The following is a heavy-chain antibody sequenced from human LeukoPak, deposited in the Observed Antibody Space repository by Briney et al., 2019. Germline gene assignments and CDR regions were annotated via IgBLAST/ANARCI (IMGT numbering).Heavy chain of an antibody. Sequence: PSETLSLTCTVSGGSISSHYWSWIRQPPGKGLEWIGYIYYSGSTNYNPSLKSRVTISVDTSKNQFSLKVSSVTAADTAVYYCARTPTYYYDSSGYYVNYYYMDVWGKGATVTVSS. J-gene: IGHJ6*03. V-gene: IGHV4-59*08. CDR2: IYYSGST. CDR1: GGSISSHY. D-gene: IGHD3-22*01. CDR3: ARTPTYYYDSSGYYVNYYYMDV.